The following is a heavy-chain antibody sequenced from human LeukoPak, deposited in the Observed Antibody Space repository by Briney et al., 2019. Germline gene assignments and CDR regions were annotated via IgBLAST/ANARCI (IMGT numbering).Heavy chain of an antibody. Sequence: SGTLSPTCAVSGGSISSNNWWGWVRQPPGKGLEWIGEIYHSGSPNYNPSLKSRVTISADKSRNHFSLNLSSVTAADTAVYYCARVNINNWHSCDYWGQGTLVTVSS. V-gene: IGHV4-4*02. CDR3: ARVNINNWHSCDY. J-gene: IGHJ4*02. CDR2: IYHSGSP. CDR1: GGSISSNNW. D-gene: IGHD1-1*01.